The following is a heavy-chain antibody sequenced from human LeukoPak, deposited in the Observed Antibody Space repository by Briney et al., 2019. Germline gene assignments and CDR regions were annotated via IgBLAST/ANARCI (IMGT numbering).Heavy chain of an antibody. Sequence: SEPLSHTCTVSGGPISSSSYYWGWLRQPPGTGLEWIGSIYYSGSTYYNPSLKSRVTISVDTSKNQSSLKLSSVTAADTAVYYCARESKGGGATVTTPFDAFDIWGQGTMVTVSS. D-gene: IGHD4-17*01. CDR3: ARESKGGGATVTTPFDAFDI. J-gene: IGHJ3*02. CDR2: IYYSGST. CDR1: GGPISSSSYY. V-gene: IGHV4-39*07.